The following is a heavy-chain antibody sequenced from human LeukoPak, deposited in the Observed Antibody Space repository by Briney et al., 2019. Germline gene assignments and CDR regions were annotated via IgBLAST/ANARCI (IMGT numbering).Heavy chain of an antibody. J-gene: IGHJ4*02. CDR2: ISGSGGST. CDR1: GFTFSSYA. V-gene: IGHV3-23*01. D-gene: IGHD6-13*01. CDR3: AKDREGYSSSWYQI. Sequence: GGSLRLSCAASGFTFSSYAMSWVRQAPGKGLEWVSAISGSGGSTYYADSVKGRFTISRDNSKNTLYLQMNSLRAEDTAVNYCAKDREGYSSSWYQIWGQGTLVTVSS.